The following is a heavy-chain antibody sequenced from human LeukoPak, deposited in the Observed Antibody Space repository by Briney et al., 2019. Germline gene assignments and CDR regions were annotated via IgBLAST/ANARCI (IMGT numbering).Heavy chain of an antibody. CDR1: GGSISSGSYY. V-gene: IGHV4-61*02. J-gene: IGHJ6*03. CDR3: ARVHMVRGVIRSAYYMDV. Sequence: PSQTLSLTCTVSGGSISSGSYYWSWIRQPAGKGLEWIGRIYTSGSTNYNPSLKSRVTISVDTSKNQFSLKLSSVTAADTAVYYCARVHMVRGVIRSAYYMDVWGKGTTVTISS. D-gene: IGHD3-10*01. CDR2: IYTSGST.